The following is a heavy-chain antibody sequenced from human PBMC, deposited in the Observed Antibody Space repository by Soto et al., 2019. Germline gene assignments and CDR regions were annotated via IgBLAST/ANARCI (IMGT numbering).Heavy chain of an antibody. CDR1: GYSFTSYW. CDR2: IDPSDSYT. V-gene: IGHV5-10-1*01. J-gene: IGHJ3*02. CDR3: ARLFKLGSRSRAFDI. D-gene: IGHD7-27*01. Sequence: GESLKISCKGSGYSFTSYWISWVRQMPGKGLEWMGRIDPSDSYTNYSPSFQGHVTISADKSISTAYLQWSSLEASDTAMYYCARLFKLGSRSRAFDIWGQGTMVTVSS.